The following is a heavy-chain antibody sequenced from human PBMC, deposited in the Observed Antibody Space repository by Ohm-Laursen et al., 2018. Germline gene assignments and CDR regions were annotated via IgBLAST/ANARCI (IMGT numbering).Heavy chain of an antibody. CDR2: VSGSGTST. J-gene: IGHJ4*02. Sequence: SLRLSCSASGFTFNTYAMSWVRQAPGKGLEWVSSVSGSGTSTYYADSVKGRFTISRDNSKNTLYLQMNSLRADDTAVYYCANHRSATWVHKRFDYWGQGTLVTVSS. V-gene: IGHV3-23*01. CDR1: GFTFNTYA. CDR3: ANHRSATWVHKRFDY. D-gene: IGHD5-24*01.